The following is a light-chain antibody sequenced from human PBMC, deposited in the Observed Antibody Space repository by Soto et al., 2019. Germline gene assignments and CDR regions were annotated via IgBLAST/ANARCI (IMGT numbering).Light chain of an antibody. CDR1: SSDVGGYNY. CDR3: SSYASSSPVI. J-gene: IGLJ2*01. Sequence: QSVLTQPASVSGSPGKSITISCTGTSSDVGGYNYVSWYQQHPGKAPKLMIYEVSNRPSGVSNRFSGSKSGNTASLTISGLQADDEADYYCSSYASSSPVIFGGGTKLTVL. CDR2: EVS. V-gene: IGLV2-14*01.